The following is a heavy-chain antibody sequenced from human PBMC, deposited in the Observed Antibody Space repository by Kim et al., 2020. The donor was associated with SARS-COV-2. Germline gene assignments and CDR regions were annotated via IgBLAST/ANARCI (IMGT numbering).Heavy chain of an antibody. CDR1: GYTFTGYY. Sequence: ASVKVSCEGSGYTFTGYYMHWVRQAPVQGLEWMGWMNPNSGASNSAQKFQGRVSMTRDTSISTAYVELTRLTSDDTAVYYCATSSGYSSSWGPFDYWGQGTLVTVSS. CDR2: MNPNSGAS. V-gene: IGHV1-2*02. J-gene: IGHJ4*02. CDR3: ATSSGYSSSWGPFDY. D-gene: IGHD6-13*01.